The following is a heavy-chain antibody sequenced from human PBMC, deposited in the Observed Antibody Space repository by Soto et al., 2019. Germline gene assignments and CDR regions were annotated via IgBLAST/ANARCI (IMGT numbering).Heavy chain of an antibody. Sequence: GGSLRLSCAASGFTFTRYSMNWVRQAPGKGLEWVSSISSTTNYVYYGDSMKGRFTISRDNAKNSLYLEMNSLRAEDTAVYYCARESEDLTSNFDYWGQGTLVTVSS. CDR3: ARESEDLTSNFDY. CDR2: ISSTTNYV. CDR1: GFTFTRYS. V-gene: IGHV3-21*06. J-gene: IGHJ4*02.